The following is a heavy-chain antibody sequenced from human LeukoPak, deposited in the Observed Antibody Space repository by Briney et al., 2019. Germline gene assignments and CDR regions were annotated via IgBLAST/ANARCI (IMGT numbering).Heavy chain of an antibody. Sequence: SETLSLTCAVYGGSFSGYYWSWLRQPPGWGLEWIGEINHSGSTNYNPSLKSRVTISVDTYKNQFSLKLSSVTAADKAVYYCARRSGVVVGHSYYFDYWGQGTLVTVSS. CDR1: GGSFSGYY. J-gene: IGHJ4*02. CDR2: INHSGST. D-gene: IGHD2-2*01. V-gene: IGHV4-34*01. CDR3: ARRSGVVVGHSYYFDY.